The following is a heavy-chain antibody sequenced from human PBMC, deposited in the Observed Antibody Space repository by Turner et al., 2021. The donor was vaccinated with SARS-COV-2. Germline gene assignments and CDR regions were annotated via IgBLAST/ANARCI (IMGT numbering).Heavy chain of an antibody. CDR1: GGIFSTYA. Sequence: QVQLVQYGAEVKKPGSSVKVSCKASGGIFSTYAICWVRQAPGQGLEWMGGIIPVFGTANYAQHFQGRITITADESTSYLELSSLRSEDTAVYYCAKAQGEYGDYGGDYWGQGTLVTVSS. J-gene: IGHJ4*02. CDR2: IIPVFGTA. CDR3: AKAQGEYGDYGGDY. D-gene: IGHD4-17*01. V-gene: IGHV1-69*01.